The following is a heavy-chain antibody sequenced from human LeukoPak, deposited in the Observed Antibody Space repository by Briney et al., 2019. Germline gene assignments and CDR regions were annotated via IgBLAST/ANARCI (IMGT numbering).Heavy chain of an antibody. J-gene: IGHJ5*02. CDR3: ARARVRGAGWFDP. CDR2: INPNSGGT. V-gene: IGHV1-2*06. Sequence: ASVKVSCKASGYTFTGCYMHWVRQAPGQGLEWMGRINPNSGGTNYAQKFQGRVTMTRDTSISTAYMELSRLRSDDTAVYYCARARVRGAGWFDPWGQGTLVTVSS. D-gene: IGHD3-10*01. CDR1: GYTFTGCY.